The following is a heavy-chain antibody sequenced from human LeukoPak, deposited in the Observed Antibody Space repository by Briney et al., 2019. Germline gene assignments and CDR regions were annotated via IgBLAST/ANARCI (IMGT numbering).Heavy chain of an antibody. CDR2: ISSSSSTI. J-gene: IGHJ4*02. CDR3: AREGRWLQSFDY. Sequence: GGSLRLSCVVSGFIVSSYSMNWVRQAPGKGLEWVSYISSSSSTIYYADSVKGRFTISRDNAKNSLYLQMNSLRAEDTAVYYCAREGRWLQSFDYWGQGTLVTVSS. D-gene: IGHD5-24*01. V-gene: IGHV3-48*01. CDR1: GFIVSSYS.